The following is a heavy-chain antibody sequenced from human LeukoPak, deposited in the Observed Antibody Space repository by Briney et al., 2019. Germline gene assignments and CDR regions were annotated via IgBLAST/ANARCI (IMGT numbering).Heavy chain of an antibody. CDR2: IYESGST. Sequence: SQTLSLTCSVAGGSISSGGYAGSWVRQPRGKGLEWIGYIYESGSTYYNPSLKSPVTISVDRSKDQFSLKLSSVTAADTAVYYCARAQQQLVHFDYWGQGTLVTVSS. D-gene: IGHD6-13*01. J-gene: IGHJ4*02. CDR3: ARAQQQLVHFDY. V-gene: IGHV4-30-2*01. CDR1: GGSISSGGYA.